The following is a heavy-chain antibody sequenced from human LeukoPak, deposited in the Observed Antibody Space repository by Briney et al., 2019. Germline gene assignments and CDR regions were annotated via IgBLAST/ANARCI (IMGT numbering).Heavy chain of an antibody. CDR1: GFTFSSYA. V-gene: IGHV3-23*01. D-gene: IGHD3-22*01. CDR2: ISGSGGNT. CDR3: AKGVTTMIPTTTSY. J-gene: IGHJ4*02. Sequence: GRSLRLSCAASGFTFSSYAMNWVRQAPGKGLEWVSAISGSGGNTYYADSVKGRFTISRDNSKNTLYLQMNSLRAEDTAVYYCAKGVTTMIPTTTSYWGQGTLVTVSS.